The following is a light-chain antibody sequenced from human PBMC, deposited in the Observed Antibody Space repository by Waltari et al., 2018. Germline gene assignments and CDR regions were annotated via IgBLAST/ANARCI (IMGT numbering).Light chain of an antibody. V-gene: IGKV1-8*01. CDR2: AAS. J-gene: IGKJ1*01. Sequence: AIRITQSPSSLSASTGDRVTITCRASQGISSYLAWYQQKPGKAPKVLIYAASTLQSGVPSRFSGSGSGTDFTITISCLQSEDFAIYYCQQYYSNPATFGQGTKVEIK. CDR1: QGISSY. CDR3: QQYYSNPAT.